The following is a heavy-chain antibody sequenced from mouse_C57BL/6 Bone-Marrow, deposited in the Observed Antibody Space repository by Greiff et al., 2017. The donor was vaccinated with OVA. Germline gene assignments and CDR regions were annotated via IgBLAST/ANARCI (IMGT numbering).Heavy chain of an antibody. Sequence: EVKVVESGGGLVKPGGSLKLSCAASGFTFSDYGMHWVRQAPEKGLEWVEYISSGSSTIYYADTVKGRFTISRDNAKNTLFLQMTSLRSEDTAMYYCARRDYDYDWYFDVWGTGTTVTVSS. CDR1: GFTFSDYG. V-gene: IGHV5-17*01. J-gene: IGHJ1*03. D-gene: IGHD2-4*01. CDR2: ISSGSSTI. CDR3: ARRDYDYDWYFDV.